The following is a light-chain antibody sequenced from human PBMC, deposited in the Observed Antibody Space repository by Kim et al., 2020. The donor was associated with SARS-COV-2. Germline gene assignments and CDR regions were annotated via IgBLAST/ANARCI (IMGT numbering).Light chain of an antibody. CDR2: GNS. J-gene: IGLJ3*02. CDR3: QSYDSSLSGFWV. Sequence: QSVLTQPPSVSGAPGQRVTISCTGSSSNIGAGYDVHWYQQLPGTAPKLLIYGNSNRPSGVPDRFSGSKSGTSASLAITGLQAEDEADYYCQSYDSSLSGFWVFGGGTQLPVL. CDR1: SSNIGAGYD. V-gene: IGLV1-40*01.